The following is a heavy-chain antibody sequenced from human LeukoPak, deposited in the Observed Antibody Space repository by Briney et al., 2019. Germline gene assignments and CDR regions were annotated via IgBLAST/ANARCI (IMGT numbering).Heavy chain of an antibody. D-gene: IGHD6-19*01. J-gene: IGHJ5*02. CDR3: ARSSGWFDP. Sequence: ASVKVSCKASGYTFTGYYLHWVRQAPGQGLDWMGWINPNSGATNYAQKFQGRVTITRDTSISTAYMELTRLRSDDTAVYYCARSSGWFDPWGQGSLVTVSP. CDR2: INPNSGAT. V-gene: IGHV1-2*02. CDR1: GYTFTGYY.